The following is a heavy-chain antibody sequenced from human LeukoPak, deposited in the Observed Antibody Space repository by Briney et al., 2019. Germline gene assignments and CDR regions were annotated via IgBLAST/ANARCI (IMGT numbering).Heavy chain of an antibody. D-gene: IGHD4-23*01. CDR3: ARHDLYGGNSGFH. CDR2: IYYSGST. CDR1: GGSISSSSYY. Sequence: SETLSLTCTVSGGSISSSSYYWGWIRQPPGKGLEWIRSIYYSGSTYYNPSLKSRVTISVDTSKIQFSLKLTSVTAADTAVYYCARHDLYGGNSGFHWGQGTLVTVSS. J-gene: IGHJ4*02. V-gene: IGHV4-39*01.